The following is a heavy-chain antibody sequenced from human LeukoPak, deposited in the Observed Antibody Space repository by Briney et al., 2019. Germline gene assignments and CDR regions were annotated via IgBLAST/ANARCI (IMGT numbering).Heavy chain of an antibody. CDR1: GYTFTSYG. D-gene: IGHD6-19*01. Sequence: ASVKVSCKASGYTFTSYGISWVRQAPGQRLEWMGWISAYNGNTNYAQKLQGRVTMTTDTSTSTAYMELRSLRSDDTAVHYCARDRVNSGWSTQWFDPWGQGTLVTVSS. V-gene: IGHV1-18*01. J-gene: IGHJ5*02. CDR2: ISAYNGNT. CDR3: ARDRVNSGWSTQWFDP.